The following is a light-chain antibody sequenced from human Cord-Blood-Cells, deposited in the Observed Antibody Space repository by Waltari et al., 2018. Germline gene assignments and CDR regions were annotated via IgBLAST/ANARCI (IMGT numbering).Light chain of an antibody. Sequence: QSALTQPPSASGSPGQSVTISCTGTRSDVGGYNYASWYQQHPGTAPKRRIYAVSKRPSGVPDRVAGSKSGNTASLTVSGLQAEEEADYYCSSYAGSNNLVFGGGTKLTVL. V-gene: IGLV2-8*01. CDR2: AVS. CDR3: SSYAGSNNLV. CDR1: RSDVGGYNY. J-gene: IGLJ3*02.